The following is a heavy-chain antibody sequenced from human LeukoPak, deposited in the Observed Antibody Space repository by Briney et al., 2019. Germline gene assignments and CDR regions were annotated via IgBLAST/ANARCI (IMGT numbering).Heavy chain of an antibody. D-gene: IGHD5-18*01. J-gene: IGHJ5*02. CDR1: GYTFTSYY. CDR3: ARVIYSCGHPRRVEDGWFDR. Sequence: GPSVKVSCKASGYTFTSYYMHWVRQAPGQGLECMGIINSSGGSTSYAQKFQGRLTITRDTSTSTVSMELSSLRSEDTAVYYCARVIYSCGHPRRVEDGWFDRWGQGTLVTVSS. V-gene: IGHV1-46*01. CDR2: INSSGGST.